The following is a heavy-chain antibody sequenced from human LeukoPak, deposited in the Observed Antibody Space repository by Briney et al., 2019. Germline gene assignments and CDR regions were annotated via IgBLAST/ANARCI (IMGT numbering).Heavy chain of an antibody. CDR3: ARDRGYYDSSGYYYADAHDY. CDR1: GFTFSSYS. V-gene: IGHV3-21*01. Sequence: GGSLRLSCAASGFTFSSYSMNWVRQAPGKGLEWVSSISSSSSSYIYYADSVKGRFTISRDNAKNSLYLQMNSLRAEDTAVYYCARDRGYYDSSGYYYADAHDYWGQGTLVTVSS. D-gene: IGHD3-22*01. J-gene: IGHJ4*02. CDR2: ISSSSSSYI.